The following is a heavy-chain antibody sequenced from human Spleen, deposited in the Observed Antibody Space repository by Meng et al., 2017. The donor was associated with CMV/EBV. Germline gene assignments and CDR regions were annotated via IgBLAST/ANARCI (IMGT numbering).Heavy chain of an antibody. D-gene: IGHD1-26*01. CDR1: GSYSSLGSYY. CDR3: VRIRVGHSSPIDF. CDR2: IYYTGDI. Sequence: TISGSYSSLGSYYWGWVRQFPGRGLESIGRIYYTGDIFYNPSLKGRLTIAPDTSKNQWSLSLKFMTVADAAVYYCVRIRVGHSSPIDFWGRGTLVTVSS. J-gene: IGHJ4*01. V-gene: IGHV4-31*02.